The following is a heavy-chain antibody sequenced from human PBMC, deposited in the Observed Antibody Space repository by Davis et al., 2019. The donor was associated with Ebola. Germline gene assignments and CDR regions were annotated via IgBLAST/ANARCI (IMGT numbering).Heavy chain of an antibody. CDR1: GFTFSSYA. CDR3: AKDRGQFGGATLDY. D-gene: IGHD1-26*01. Sequence: GESLKISCAASGFTFSSYAMSWVRQAPGKGLEWVSAISGSGGSTYYADSVKGRFTISRDNSKNTLYLQMNSLRAEDTAVYYCAKDRGQFGGATLDYWGQGTLVTVSS. CDR2: ISGSGGST. V-gene: IGHV3-23*01. J-gene: IGHJ4*02.